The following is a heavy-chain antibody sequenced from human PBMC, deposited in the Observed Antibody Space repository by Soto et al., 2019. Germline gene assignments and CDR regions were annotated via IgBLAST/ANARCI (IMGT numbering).Heavy chain of an antibody. CDR2: INAGNGNT. D-gene: IGHD1-26*01. CDR3: ARDPWIIVGASGHFEY. V-gene: IGHV1-3*01. Sequence: ASVKVSCKASGYTFTSYAMHWVRQAPGQRLEWMGWINAGNGNTKYSQKFQGRVTITRDTSASTAYMELNSLRAEDTAVYYCARDPWIIVGASGHFEYWGQGALVTVSS. CDR1: GYTFTSYA. J-gene: IGHJ4*02.